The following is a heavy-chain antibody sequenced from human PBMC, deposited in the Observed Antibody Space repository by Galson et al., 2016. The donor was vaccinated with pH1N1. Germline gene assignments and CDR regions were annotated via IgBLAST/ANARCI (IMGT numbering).Heavy chain of an antibody. D-gene: IGHD3-9*01. J-gene: IGHJ6*02. CDR3: AKDRPQMMLRYFDWLLGDAMDV. Sequence: SLRLSCAASGFSFSNYGMHWVRQAPGKGPEWVAVISFDGSNKNYADSVRGRVTISRDNSKNTLFLLLDSLRPEDTAVYYWAKDRPQMMLRYFDWLLGDAMDVWGQGTTVTVSS. CDR1: GFSFSNYG. CDR2: ISFDGSNK. V-gene: IGHV3-30*18.